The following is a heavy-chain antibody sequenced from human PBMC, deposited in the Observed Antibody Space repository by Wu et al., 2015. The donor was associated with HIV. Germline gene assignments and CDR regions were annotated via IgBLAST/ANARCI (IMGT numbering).Heavy chain of an antibody. V-gene: IGHV1-46*01. Sequence: QVQLVQSGAEVKKPGASVKVSCEASGYIFTSYYMHWVRQAPGQGLEWMGRINPSGGSTSYAQKFQGRVTMTRDTSTSTVYMELNSLRSEDTAVYYCVRRRPEWRYFDYWGQGTLVTVSS. D-gene: IGHD2-8*01. J-gene: IGHJ4*02. CDR1: GYIFTSYY. CDR2: INPSGGST. CDR3: VRRRPEWRYFDY.